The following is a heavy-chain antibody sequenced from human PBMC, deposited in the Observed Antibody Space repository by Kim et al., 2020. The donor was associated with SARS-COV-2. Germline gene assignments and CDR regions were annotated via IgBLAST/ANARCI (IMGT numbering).Heavy chain of an antibody. CDR1: GGSISSYY. D-gene: IGHD3-16*02. CDR3: ARGALVNLFDY. Sequence: SETLSLTCTVSGGSISSYYWSWIRQPPGKGLEWIGYIYYSGSTNYNPSLKSRVTISGDTSKNQFSLKLSSVNAADTAVYYCARGALVNLFDYWGQGTLVTVSS. CDR2: IYYSGST. V-gene: IGHV4-59*01. J-gene: IGHJ4*02.